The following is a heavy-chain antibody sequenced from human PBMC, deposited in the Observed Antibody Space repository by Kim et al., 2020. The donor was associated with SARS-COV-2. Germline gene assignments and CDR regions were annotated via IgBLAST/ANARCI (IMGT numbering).Heavy chain of an antibody. J-gene: IGHJ4*02. CDR3: ARGIGSIAARVDY. Sequence: AQKFQGRVTITAEESTSTAYMELSSLRSEDTAVYYCARGIGSIAARVDYWGQGTLVTVSS. D-gene: IGHD6-6*01. V-gene: IGHV1-69*01.